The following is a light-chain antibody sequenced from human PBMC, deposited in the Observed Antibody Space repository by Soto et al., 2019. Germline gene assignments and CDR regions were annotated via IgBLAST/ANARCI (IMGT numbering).Light chain of an antibody. CDR2: EVN. CDR1: SSDVGSYNL. Sequence: QSALTQPASVSGSPGQSITISCTGTSSDVGSYNLVSWYQQHPGKAPKLMIYEVNKRPSGVSNRFSGSNSGNTASLTISGLQAEDEADYCCCSYAGSSTLFGGGTKVTVL. CDR3: CSYAGSSTL. J-gene: IGLJ2*01. V-gene: IGLV2-23*02.